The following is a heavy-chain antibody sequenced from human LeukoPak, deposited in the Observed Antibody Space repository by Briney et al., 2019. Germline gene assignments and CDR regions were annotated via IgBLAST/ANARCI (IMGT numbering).Heavy chain of an antibody. D-gene: IGHD2-21*02. J-gene: IGHJ1*01. CDR2: INHSGST. Sequence: TGGSLRLSCAASGFTFSSYAMSWVRQPPGKGLEWIGEINHSGSTNYNPSLKSRVTISVDTSKNQFSLKLSSVTAADTAVYYCATPNPAYCGGDCYFYFQHWGQGTLVTVSS. V-gene: IGHV4-34*08. CDR3: ATPNPAYCGGDCYFYFQH. CDR1: GFTFSSYA.